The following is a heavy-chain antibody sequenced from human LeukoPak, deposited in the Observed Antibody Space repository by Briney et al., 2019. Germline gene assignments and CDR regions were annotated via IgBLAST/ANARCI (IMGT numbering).Heavy chain of an antibody. Sequence: ASVKVSCKTSGYTPTNYDINWVRQATGQGLEWMGWISAYNGNTNYAQKLQGRVTMTTDTSTSTAYMELRSLRSDDTAVYYCAREDGSGSRNWFDPWGQGTLVTVSS. CDR1: GYTPTNYD. CDR2: ISAYNGNT. J-gene: IGHJ5*02. D-gene: IGHD3-10*01. CDR3: AREDGSGSRNWFDP. V-gene: IGHV1-18*01.